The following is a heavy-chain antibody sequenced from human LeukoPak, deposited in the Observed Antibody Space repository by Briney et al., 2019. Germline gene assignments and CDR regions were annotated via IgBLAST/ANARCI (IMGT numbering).Heavy chain of an antibody. CDR2: ITNSGDRT. D-gene: IGHD2-2*01. Sequence: GGSLRLSCAASGFTFSSSAMSWVRQAPGKGLEWVSSITNSGDRTCYADAVRGQFTISRDNSKSTLFLQMRSLRVEDTAIYYCAKDADWRPAADWGQGTLVIVSS. CDR3: AKDADWRPAAD. J-gene: IGHJ4*02. V-gene: IGHV3-23*01. CDR1: GFTFSSSA.